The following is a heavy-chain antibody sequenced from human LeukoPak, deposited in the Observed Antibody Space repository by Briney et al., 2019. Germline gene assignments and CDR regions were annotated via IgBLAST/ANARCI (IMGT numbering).Heavy chain of an antibody. CDR2: SNWNGART. CDR1: GFTFSSYW. J-gene: IGHJ6*03. V-gene: IGHV3-20*04. CDR3: ARRRRLGDFPHYYYMDV. D-gene: IGHD3-16*01. Sequence: GGSLRLSCAASGFTFSSYWMHWVRQAPGKGLEWVSDSNWNGARTGYADSVKGRFTISRDNTKNSLYLQMNSLTAEDTALYYCARRRRLGDFPHYYYMDVWGKGTTVTVSS.